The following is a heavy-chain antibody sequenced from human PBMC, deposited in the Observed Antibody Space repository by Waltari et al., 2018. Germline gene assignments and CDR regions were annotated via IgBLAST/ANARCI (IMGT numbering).Heavy chain of an antibody. CDR1: GSSITSNRHY. CDR3: ATYSGASIGTAAFDV. J-gene: IGHJ3*01. Sequence: QLQLQESGPGLGKPSETLSLTCIVSGSSITSNRHYWAWIRQPPGQGLEWIGTMSYNGATYSSPSLKSRVTVSRDTSKNHLSLKLGSVTAADTAIYYCATYSGASIGTAAFDVWGQGTMVTVSS. V-gene: IGHV4-39*02. D-gene: IGHD1-26*01. CDR2: MSYNGAT.